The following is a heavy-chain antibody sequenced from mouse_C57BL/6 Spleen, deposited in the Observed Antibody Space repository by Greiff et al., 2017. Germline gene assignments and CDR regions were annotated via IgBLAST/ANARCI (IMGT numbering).Heavy chain of an antibody. Sequence: DVKLQESGAELVKPGASVKLSCTASGFNIKDYYMHWVKQRTEQGLEWIGRIDPEDGETKYAPKFQGKATITADTSSNTAYLQLSSLTSEDTAVYYCARPHYYGSSDYYAMDYWGQGTSVTVSS. CDR2: IDPEDGET. J-gene: IGHJ4*01. D-gene: IGHD1-1*01. CDR1: GFNIKDYY. CDR3: ARPHYYGSSDYYAMDY. V-gene: IGHV14-2*01.